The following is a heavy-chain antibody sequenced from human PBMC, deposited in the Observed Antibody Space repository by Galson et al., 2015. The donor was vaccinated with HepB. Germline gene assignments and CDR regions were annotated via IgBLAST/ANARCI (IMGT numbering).Heavy chain of an antibody. Sequence: SLRLSCAASGFTFSSYWMHWVRQAPGKGLVWVSRINSDGSSTSYADSVKGRFTISRDNAKNTLYLQMNSLRAEDTAVYYCARSKLSEFSSGWYRDAFDIWGQGTMVTVSS. V-gene: IGHV3-74*01. D-gene: IGHD6-19*01. J-gene: IGHJ3*02. CDR3: ARSKLSEFSSGWYRDAFDI. CDR2: INSDGSST. CDR1: GFTFSSYW.